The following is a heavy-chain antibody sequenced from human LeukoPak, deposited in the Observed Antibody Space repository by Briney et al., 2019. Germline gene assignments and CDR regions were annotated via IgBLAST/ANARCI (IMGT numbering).Heavy chain of an antibody. D-gene: IGHD3-10*01. V-gene: IGHV4-39*01. CDR3: ATPLWFGELPYFDY. CDR2: IYYSGST. CDR1: GGSISSYY. Sequence: SETLSLTCTVSGGSISSYYWGWIRQPPGKGLEWIGSIYYSGSTYYNPSLKSRVTISVDTSKNQFSLKLSSVTAADTAVYYCATPLWFGELPYFDYWGQGTLVTVSS. J-gene: IGHJ4*02.